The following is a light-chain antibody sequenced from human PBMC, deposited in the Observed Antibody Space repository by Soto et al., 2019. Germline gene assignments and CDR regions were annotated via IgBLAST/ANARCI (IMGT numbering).Light chain of an antibody. CDR1: QRVSTSY. Sequence: EIVLTQSPCTLSLSPGESATLSCRAIQRVSTSYLAWYQQNPGQAPRLLIYGASSRATGIPDRFSGSGSGADFTLTSSRLEPEDVAVYYCQQYGSVPLNFGGGTKVEIK. CDR2: GAS. J-gene: IGKJ4*01. CDR3: QQYGSVPLN. V-gene: IGKV3-20*01.